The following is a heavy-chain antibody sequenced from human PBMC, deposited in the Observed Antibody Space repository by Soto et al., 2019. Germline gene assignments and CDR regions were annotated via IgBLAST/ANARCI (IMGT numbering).Heavy chain of an antibody. CDR1: GGTFSSYA. D-gene: IGHD5-12*01. Sequence: SVKVSCKASGGTFSSYAISWVRQAPGQGLEWMGGIIPIFGTANYAQKFQGRVTITADKSTSTAYMELSSLRSEDTAVYYCARAYSGYAAGYFDYWGQGTLVTVSS. CDR3: ARAYSGYAAGYFDY. V-gene: IGHV1-69*06. CDR2: IIPIFGTA. J-gene: IGHJ4*02.